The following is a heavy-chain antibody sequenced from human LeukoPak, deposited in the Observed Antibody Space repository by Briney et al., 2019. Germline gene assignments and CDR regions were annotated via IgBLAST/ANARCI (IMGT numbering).Heavy chain of an antibody. V-gene: IGHV3-49*04. CDR2: IRGKAYGGTT. D-gene: IGHD6-19*01. J-gene: IGHJ4*02. Sequence: GGSLRLSCTASGFTFGDYAMSWVRQAPGKGLEWVGFIRGKAYGGTTEYAASVKGRFTISRDDSKSIAYLQMNSLKTEDTAVYYCTASGWLSSDYWGQGTLVTVSS. CDR3: TASGWLSSDY. CDR1: GFTFGDYA.